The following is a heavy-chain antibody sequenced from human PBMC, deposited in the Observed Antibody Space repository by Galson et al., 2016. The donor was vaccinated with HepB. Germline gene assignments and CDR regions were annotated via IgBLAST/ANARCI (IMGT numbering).Heavy chain of an antibody. CDR3: AREDPNVAVAALDY. CDR2: ISGDGRTI. D-gene: IGHD6-19*01. CDR1: GFTFSYYY. Sequence: SLRLSCAASGFTFSYYYMSWIRQAPGKGLEWVSYISGDGRTINYADSVKGRFTISRGNAKNSLYLQMNSLRAEDTAVYYCAREDPNVAVAALDYWGQGTLVTVSS. V-gene: IGHV3-11*04. J-gene: IGHJ4*02.